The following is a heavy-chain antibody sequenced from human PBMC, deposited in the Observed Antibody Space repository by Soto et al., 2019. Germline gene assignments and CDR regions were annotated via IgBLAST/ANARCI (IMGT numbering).Heavy chain of an antibody. D-gene: IGHD1-1*01. CDR2: ISAHNGST. CDR3: SRGRYGDY. Sequence: QVHLVQSGAEVKKPAASVKVSCKGSGYAFTTYGITWVRQAPGQGLEWMGWISAHNGSTNYAQKPQGRDTVTSDTSPSPAYMELRTLGSDDTAVYYCSRGRYGDYWGQGALVTVSS. J-gene: IGHJ4*02. CDR1: GYAFTTYG. V-gene: IGHV1-18*01.